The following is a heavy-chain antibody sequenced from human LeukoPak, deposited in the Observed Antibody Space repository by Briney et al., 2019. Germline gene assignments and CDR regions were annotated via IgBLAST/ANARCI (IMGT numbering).Heavy chain of an antibody. CDR1: GGSFSGYY. Sequence: SETLSLTCAVYGGSFSGYYWSWIRQPPGKGLDWIGEIIHSGSTNYNPSLKSRVTISVDTSKNQFSLKLSSVTAADTAVYYCARGACSGGSCKYYYYYYYMDVWGKGTTVTVSS. D-gene: IGHD2-15*01. V-gene: IGHV4-34*01. CDR2: IIHSGST. J-gene: IGHJ6*03. CDR3: ARGACSGGSCKYYYYYYYMDV.